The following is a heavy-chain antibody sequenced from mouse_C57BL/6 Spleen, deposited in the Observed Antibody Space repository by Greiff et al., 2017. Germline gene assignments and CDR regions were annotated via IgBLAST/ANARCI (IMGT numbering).Heavy chain of an antibody. Sequence: VQVVESGPGLVQPSQSLSITCTVSGFSLTSNGVHWVRQSPGKGLEWLGVIWRGGSTDSNAAFMSRLSITKDNSKSQVFFKMNSLQADDTAIYYCAKKGTTVASMDYWGQGTSVTVSS. CDR3: AKKGTTVASMDY. CDR1: GFSLTSNG. J-gene: IGHJ4*01. V-gene: IGHV2-5*01. CDR2: IWRGGST. D-gene: IGHD1-1*01.